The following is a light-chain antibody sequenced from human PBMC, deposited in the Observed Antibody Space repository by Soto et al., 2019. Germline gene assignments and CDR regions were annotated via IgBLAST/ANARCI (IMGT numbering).Light chain of an antibody. CDR2: LDSDVSH. CDR1: SGHSSYA. J-gene: IGLJ2*01. Sequence: QPVLTQSPSASASLGASVKLTCTLSSGHSSYAIAWHQQQPEKGPRYLMKLDSDVSHTKGDAIPDRFSVSSYGAERYLTISSLQSEDEADYYCQTWGTGIHVVFGGGTKLTVL. CDR3: QTWGTGIHVV. V-gene: IGLV4-69*01.